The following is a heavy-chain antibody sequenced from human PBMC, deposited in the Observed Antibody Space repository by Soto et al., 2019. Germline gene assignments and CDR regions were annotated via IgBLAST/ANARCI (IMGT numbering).Heavy chain of an antibody. CDR2: IYHGGSP. J-gene: IGHJ4*02. CDR3: ARADCSLRYFDY. CDR1: GGSISSSNW. Sequence: QVQLQESGPGLVKPSVTLSLTFAVSGGSISSSNWWRWVRKPPGKGLGWIGEIYHGGSPNYIPSLTSRVTTSVDKSKNQFSMNPSSETAADTAVYYYARADCSLRYFDYWGQGTLVTVS. V-gene: IGHV4-4*02. D-gene: IGHD2-21*02.